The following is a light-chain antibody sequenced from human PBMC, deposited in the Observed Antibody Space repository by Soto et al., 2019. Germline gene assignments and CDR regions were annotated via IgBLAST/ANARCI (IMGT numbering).Light chain of an antibody. CDR1: SSDVGGYNY. CDR2: DVD. CDR3: SSYTSSSTVI. V-gene: IGLV2-14*03. Sequence: QSALTQPASISGSPGQSITISCTGTSSDVGGYNYVSWYQQYPGKAPKLMIYDVDNRPSGVSNRFSGSKSGKKASLTISGLQAEDEADYYFSSYTSSSTVIFGGGTKLTVL. J-gene: IGLJ2*01.